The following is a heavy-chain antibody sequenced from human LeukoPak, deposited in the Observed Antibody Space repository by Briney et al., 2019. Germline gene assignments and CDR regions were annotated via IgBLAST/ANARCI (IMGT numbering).Heavy chain of an antibody. CDR1: GDSVSSNSAA. Sequence: SQTLSLTCAISGDSVSSNSAAWNWIRQSPSRGLEWLGRTYYRSKWYNDYAVSVKSRITINPDTSKNQFSLQLNSVTAADTAVYYCARLVVVIAIPDYFDYWGQGTLVTVSS. CDR3: ARLVVVIAIPDYFDY. V-gene: IGHV6-1*01. D-gene: IGHD2-21*01. CDR2: TYYRSKWYN. J-gene: IGHJ4*02.